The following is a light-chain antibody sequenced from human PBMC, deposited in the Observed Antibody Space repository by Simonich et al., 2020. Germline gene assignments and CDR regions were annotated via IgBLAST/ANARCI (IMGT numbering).Light chain of an antibody. CDR2: EDN. V-gene: IGLV6-57*03. J-gene: IGLJ2*01. Sequence: NFMLTQPHPVSESPGKTVTISCTRSSGSIASNYVQWYQQRPGSAPTTVIYEDNQRPSGVPERFSGSIDSSSNSASLTSAGPKTEDEADYYCQSYDSSNRVFGGGTKLTVL. CDR3: QSYDSSNRV. CDR1: SGSIASNY.